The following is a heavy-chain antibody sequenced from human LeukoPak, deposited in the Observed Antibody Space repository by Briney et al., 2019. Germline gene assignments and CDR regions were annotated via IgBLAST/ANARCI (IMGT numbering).Heavy chain of an antibody. D-gene: IGHD3-22*01. Sequence: ASVTVFCKASGYTFTSYDINWVRQAPGQGLEWMGWMNPSSGNTVYAQRFQGRVTMTRDTSISTAYMELSSLRSEDTAVYYCARVSETPAYYYTSGYYYLGYWGQGTLVTVPS. V-gene: IGHV1-8*01. CDR2: MNPSSGNT. CDR3: ARVSETPAYYYTSGYYYLGY. J-gene: IGHJ4*02. CDR1: GYTFTSYD.